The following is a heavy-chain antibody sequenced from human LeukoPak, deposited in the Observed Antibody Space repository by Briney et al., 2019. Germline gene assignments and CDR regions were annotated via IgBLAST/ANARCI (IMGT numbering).Heavy chain of an antibody. CDR2: INHSGST. CDR3: ASSNREDNYQY. CDR1: GGSFSGYY. J-gene: IGHJ1*01. D-gene: IGHD1-14*01. Sequence: PSETLSLTCAVYGGSFSGYYWSWIRQPPGKGLEWIGEINHSGSTNYNPSLKSRVTISVDTSKNQFSLKLSSETAADTAVYYCASSNREDNYQYWGQGTLVTVSS. V-gene: IGHV4-34*01.